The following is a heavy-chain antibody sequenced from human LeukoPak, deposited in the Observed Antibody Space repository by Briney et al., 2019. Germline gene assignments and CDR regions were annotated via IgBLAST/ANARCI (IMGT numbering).Heavy chain of an antibody. D-gene: IGHD3-22*01. CDR2: INHSGST. CDR3: ARGEGGSSGYYFSY. Sequence: SETLSLTCAVYGGSFSGYYWSWIRQPPGKGLEWIGEINHSGSTNYNPSLKSRVTISVDTSENQFSLKLSSVTAADTAVYYCARGEGGSSGYYFSYWGQGTLVTVSS. V-gene: IGHV4-34*01. J-gene: IGHJ4*02. CDR1: GGSFSGYY.